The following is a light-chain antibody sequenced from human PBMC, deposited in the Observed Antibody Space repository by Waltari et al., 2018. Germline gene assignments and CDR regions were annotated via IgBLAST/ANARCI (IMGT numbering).Light chain of an antibody. V-gene: IGLV2-23*02. CDR1: SSDVGNYNL. CDR2: EVT. J-gene: IGLJ1*01. Sequence: QSGLTQPASVSGSPGQSLTLSCTGTSSDVGNYNLVSWYQQYPGKAPKLVVYEVTKRTSGVSERFSGSKSGNTASLTIAGLQSEDEADYYCCSYAGLGIYVFGTGTKVTVL. CDR3: CSYAGLGIYV.